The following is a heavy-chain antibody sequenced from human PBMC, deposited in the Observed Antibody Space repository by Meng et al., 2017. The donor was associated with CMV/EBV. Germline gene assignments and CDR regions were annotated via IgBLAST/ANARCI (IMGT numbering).Heavy chain of an antibody. V-gene: IGHV4-34*01. J-gene: IGHJ4*02. CDR3: ARAYSLGAPYFDY. CDR2: INHSGST. D-gene: IGHD2-21*01. CDR1: GGSFSGYY. Sequence: SETLSLTCAVDGGSFSGYYWSWIRQPPGKGLEWIGEINHSGSTNYNPSLKSRVTISVDTSKNQFSLKLSSVTAADTAVYSCARAYSLGAPYFDYWGQGTLVTVSS.